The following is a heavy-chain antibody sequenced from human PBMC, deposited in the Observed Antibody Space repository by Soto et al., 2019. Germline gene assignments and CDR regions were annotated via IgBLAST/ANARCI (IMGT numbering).Heavy chain of an antibody. D-gene: IGHD2-15*01. CDR3: ARGGYCSGGSCYSAYYYYGMDV. J-gene: IGHJ6*02. CDR2: IYYSGST. Sequence: SETLSLTCPVSGCSISSGGYYWSWIRQHPGKGLEWIGYIYYSGSTYYNPSLKSRVTISVDTSKNQFSLKLSSVTAADTAVYYCARGGYCSGGSCYSAYYYYGMDVWGQGTTVTVSS. V-gene: IGHV4-31*03. CDR1: GCSISSGGYY.